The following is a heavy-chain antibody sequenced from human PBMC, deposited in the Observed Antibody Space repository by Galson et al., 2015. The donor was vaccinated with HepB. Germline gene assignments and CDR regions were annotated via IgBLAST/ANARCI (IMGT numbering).Heavy chain of an antibody. CDR1: GFTFSHYR. V-gene: IGHV3-30-3*01. D-gene: IGHD4-17*01. CDR2: ILYDGSNK. Sequence: SLRLSCAASGFTFSHYRIHWVRQTPGKGLEWVALILYDGSNKYYADSVKGRFTISRDSSKNTLYLQMSSLRAEDTAVYYCASDKTYGESDGYFDYWGQGTLVTVSS. J-gene: IGHJ4*02. CDR3: ASDKTYGESDGYFDY.